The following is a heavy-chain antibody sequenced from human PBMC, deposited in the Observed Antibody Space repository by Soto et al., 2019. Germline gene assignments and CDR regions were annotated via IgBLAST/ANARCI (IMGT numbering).Heavy chain of an antibody. Sequence: GESLKISCKGSGYSFTSYWISWVRQMPGKGLEWMGRIDPSDSYTNYSPSFQGHVTISADKSISTAYLQWSSLKASDTAMYYCGRRPKHRADYYDILIVYRLPIPSPPRATHFRGKGPT. V-gene: IGHV5-10-1*01. CDR3: GRRPKHRADYYDILIVYRLPIPSPPRATHF. CDR1: GYSFTSYW. J-gene: IGHJ6*03. CDR2: IDPSDSYT. D-gene: IGHD3-9*01.